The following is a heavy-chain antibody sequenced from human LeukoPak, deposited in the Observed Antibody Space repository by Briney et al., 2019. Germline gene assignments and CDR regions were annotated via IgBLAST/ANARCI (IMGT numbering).Heavy chain of an antibody. CDR2: INVGNGNT. D-gene: IGHD3-10*01. Sequence: GASVKVSCKASGYTFTSYAMHWVRQAPGQRLEWMGWINVGNGNTKYSQKFQGRVTITRDTSASTAYMELSSLKASDTAMYYCARHDRITMVREVDGMDVWGKGTTVTVSS. J-gene: IGHJ6*04. V-gene: IGHV1-3*01. CDR1: GYTFTSYA. CDR3: ARHDRITMVREVDGMDV.